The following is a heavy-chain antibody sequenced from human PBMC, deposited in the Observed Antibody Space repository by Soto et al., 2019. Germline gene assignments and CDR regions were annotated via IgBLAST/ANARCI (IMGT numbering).Heavy chain of an antibody. Sequence: GGSLRLSCAASGFTFSSYAMSWVRQAPGKGLEWVSAISGSGGSTYYADSVKGRFTISRDNSKNTLYLQMNSLRAEDTAVYYCAKGQNDYIWGSPPPYYFDYWGQGTLVTVSS. D-gene: IGHD3-16*01. J-gene: IGHJ4*02. CDR2: ISGSGGST. CDR3: AKGQNDYIWGSPPPYYFDY. CDR1: GFTFSSYA. V-gene: IGHV3-23*01.